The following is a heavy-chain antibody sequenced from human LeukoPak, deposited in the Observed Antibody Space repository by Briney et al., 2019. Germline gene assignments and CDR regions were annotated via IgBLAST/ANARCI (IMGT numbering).Heavy chain of an antibody. J-gene: IGHJ4*02. D-gene: IGHD6-19*01. CDR2: IIPIFGTA. V-gene: IGHV1-69*05. CDR3: ASGDYSSGWYWNY. CDR1: GGTFSSYA. Sequence: ASVKVSCKASGGTFSSYAISWVRQAPGQGLEWMGGIIPIFGTANYAQKFQGRVTITTDESTSTAYMELSSLRSEDTAVHYCASGDYSSGWYWNYWGQGTLVTVSS.